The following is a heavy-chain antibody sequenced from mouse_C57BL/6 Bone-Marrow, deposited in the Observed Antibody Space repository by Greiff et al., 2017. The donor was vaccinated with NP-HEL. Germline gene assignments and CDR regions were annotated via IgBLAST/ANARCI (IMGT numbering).Heavy chain of an antibody. CDR3: ARHGEYYRPRYWYFDV. V-gene: IGHV1-62-2*01. Sequence: VKLQESGAELVKPGASVKLSCKASGYTFTEYTIHWVKQRSGQGLEWIGWFYPGSGSIKYNEKFKDKATLTADKSSSTVYMELSRLTSEDSAVYFCARHGEYYRPRYWYFDVWGTGTTVTVSS. J-gene: IGHJ1*03. CDR2: FYPGSGSI. D-gene: IGHD1-1*01. CDR1: GYTFTEYT.